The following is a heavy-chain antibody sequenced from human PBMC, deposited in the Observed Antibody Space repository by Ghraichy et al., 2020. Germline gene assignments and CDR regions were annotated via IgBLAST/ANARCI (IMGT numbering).Heavy chain of an antibody. Sequence: SETLSLTCTVSGGSVSSGSYHWSWIRQPPGKGLEWIGYIFYSGSTNYNPSLKSRVTISVDTSKNQFSLKLNSVTAADTAVYYCAGARGGAVSSGWPPRRDYYYYMDVWGKGTTVTVSS. CDR3: AGARGGAVSSGWPPRRDYYYYMDV. V-gene: IGHV4-61*01. D-gene: IGHD6-19*01. J-gene: IGHJ6*03. CDR2: IFYSGST. CDR1: GGSVSSGSYH.